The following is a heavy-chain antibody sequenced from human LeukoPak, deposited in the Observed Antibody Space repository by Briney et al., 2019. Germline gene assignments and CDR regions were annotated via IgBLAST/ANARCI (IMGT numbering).Heavy chain of an antibody. CDR1: GGTFSSYA. Sequence: ASVKVSCKASGGTFSSYAISWVRQAPGQGLEWMGGIISIFGTANYAQKFQGRVTITADESTSTAYMELSSLRSEDTAVYYCARLVVVVAATDYWGQGTLVTVSS. V-gene: IGHV1-69*13. J-gene: IGHJ4*02. CDR2: IISIFGTA. CDR3: ARLVVVVAATDY. D-gene: IGHD2-15*01.